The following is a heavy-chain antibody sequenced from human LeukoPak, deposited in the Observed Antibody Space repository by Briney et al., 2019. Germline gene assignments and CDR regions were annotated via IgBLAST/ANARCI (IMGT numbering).Heavy chain of an antibody. CDR1: GYSISSGYY. CDR2: IYHSGST. Sequence: SETLSLTCTVSGYSISSGYYWGWIRQPPGKGLEWIGSIYHSGSTYYNPSLKSRVTISVDTSKNQFSLKLSSVTAADTAVYYCARHRSDDAFDIWGQGTMVTVSS. CDR3: ARHRSDDAFDI. J-gene: IGHJ3*02. V-gene: IGHV4-38-2*02. D-gene: IGHD2-15*01.